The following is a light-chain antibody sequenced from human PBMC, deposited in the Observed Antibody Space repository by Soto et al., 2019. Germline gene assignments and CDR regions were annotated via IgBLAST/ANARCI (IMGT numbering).Light chain of an antibody. CDR1: QSVSSW. J-gene: IGKJ1*01. CDR2: DVS. V-gene: IGKV1-5*01. CDR3: QQYSTFWT. Sequence: DIQMTQSPSTLSASVGDRVTITCRASQSVSSWLAWYQQKPGKAPELLIYDVSNLQSGVPSRFSGSGSRTEFTLTISSLQPDDVATYYCQQYSTFWTFGQGTKV.